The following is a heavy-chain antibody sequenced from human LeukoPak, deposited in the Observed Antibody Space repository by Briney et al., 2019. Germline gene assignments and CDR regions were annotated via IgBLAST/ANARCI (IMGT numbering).Heavy chain of an antibody. V-gene: IGHV1-18*01. CDR3: ARGQDSSGFPTPFDY. CDR1: GYTFTSYG. Sequence: GASVKVSCTASGYTFTSYGISWVRQAPGQGLEWMGWISAYNGNTNYAQKLQGRVTVTTDTSTSTAYMELRSLRSDDTAVYYCARGQDSSGFPTPFDYWGQGTLVTVSS. D-gene: IGHD3-22*01. CDR2: ISAYNGNT. J-gene: IGHJ4*02.